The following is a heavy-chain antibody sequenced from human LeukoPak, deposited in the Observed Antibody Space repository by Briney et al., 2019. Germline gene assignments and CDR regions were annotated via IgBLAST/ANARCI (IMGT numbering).Heavy chain of an antibody. CDR2: ILGSGGST. CDR1: GFTFSNYA. V-gene: IGHV3-23*01. CDR3: AKWGDYDVLTGYYVPDY. D-gene: IGHD3-9*01. Sequence: GASLRLSCAASGFTFSNYAMSWVRQAPGKGLEWVSAILGSGGSTYYADSVKGRFTVSRDNSKSTLYLQMNSLGAEDTALYYCAKWGDYDVLTGYYVPDYWGQGTLVTVSS. J-gene: IGHJ4*02.